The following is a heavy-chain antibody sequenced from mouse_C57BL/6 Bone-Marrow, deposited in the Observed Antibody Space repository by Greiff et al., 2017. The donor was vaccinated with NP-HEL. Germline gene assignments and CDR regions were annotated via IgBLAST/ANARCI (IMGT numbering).Heavy chain of an antibody. J-gene: IGHJ3*01. CDR3: ARRRKDYDGNYGAWFAD. D-gene: IGHD2-1*01. CDR1: GFSLSTFGMG. Sequence: QVTLKESGPGILQPSQTLSLTCSFSGFSLSTFGMGVGCIGPPSGQGLEWLARIWWGDDKYYNPALKSRLTFSKDTSKNQVFLKIAKVDTADTATYYCARRRKDYDGNYGAWFADWGQGTLVTVSA. CDR2: IWWGDDK. V-gene: IGHV8-8*01.